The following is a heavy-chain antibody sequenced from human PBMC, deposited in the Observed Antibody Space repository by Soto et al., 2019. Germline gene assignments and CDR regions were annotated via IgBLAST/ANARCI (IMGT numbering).Heavy chain of an antibody. J-gene: IGHJ2*01. CDR3: AKARGGLPYWYFDL. V-gene: IGHV3-23*01. Sequence: EVQLLESGGGLVQPGGSLRLSCAASGFTFSSYAMTWVRQAPGKGPEWVSGISGSGGRTYYADSVKGRFTISRDTSKTRRYRKMNGMGAEDTAVYYVAKARGGLPYWYFDLWAAAPWSLSPQ. CDR1: GFTFSSYA. CDR2: ISGSGGRT. D-gene: IGHD1-26*01.